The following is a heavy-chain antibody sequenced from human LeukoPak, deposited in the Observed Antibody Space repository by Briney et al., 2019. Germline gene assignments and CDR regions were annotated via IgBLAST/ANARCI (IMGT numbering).Heavy chain of an antibody. CDR3: ARGGGYASPIGY. Sequence: PSETLSLTCTLSGGSISTYYWSWIRQPPGKGLEWIGYIYHSGSTNYNPSLKSRVTISVDTSKNQFSLKLSSVTAADTAVYYCARGGGYASPIGYWGEGALVTVSS. D-gene: IGHD5-12*01. CDR1: GGSISTYY. V-gene: IGHV4-59*01. CDR2: IYHSGST. J-gene: IGHJ4*02.